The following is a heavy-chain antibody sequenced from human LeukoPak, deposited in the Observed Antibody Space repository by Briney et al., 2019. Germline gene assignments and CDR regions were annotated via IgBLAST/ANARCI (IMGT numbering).Heavy chain of an antibody. CDR2: MNPNSGNT. CDR1: GGTFSSYA. J-gene: IGHJ4*02. CDR3: ARGYYDSSGYLPDY. Sequence: GASVKVSCKASGGTFSSYAISWVRQAPGQGLEWMGWMNPNSGNTGYAQKFQGRVTMTRNTSISTAYMELSSLRSEDTAVYYCARGYYDSSGYLPDYWGQGTLVTVSS. D-gene: IGHD3-22*01. V-gene: IGHV1-8*02.